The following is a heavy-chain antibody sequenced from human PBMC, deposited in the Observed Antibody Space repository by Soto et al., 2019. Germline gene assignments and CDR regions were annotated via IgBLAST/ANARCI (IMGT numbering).Heavy chain of an antibody. J-gene: IGHJ4*02. D-gene: IGHD3-22*01. CDR2: ISGSGGST. Sequence: SLRLSCAASGFTFSSYAMSWVRQAPGKGLEWVSAISGSGGSTYYADSVKGRFTISRDNSKNTLYLQMNSLRAEDTAVYYCAKDQGYSYGYRSITMIVVVTPSLDYWGQG. V-gene: IGHV3-23*01. CDR3: AKDQGYSYGYRSITMIVVVTPSLDY. CDR1: GFTFSSYA.